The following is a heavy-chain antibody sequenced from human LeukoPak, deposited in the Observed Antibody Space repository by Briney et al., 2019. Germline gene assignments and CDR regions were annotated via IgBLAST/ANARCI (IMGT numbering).Heavy chain of an antibody. Sequence: GGSLRLSCAASGFTFSSYWMSWVRQAPGKGLEWVGRIKSKTDGGTTDYAAPVKGRFTISRDDSKNTLYLQMNSLKTEDTAVYYCTTEGTAMVTSLDYWGQGTLVTVSS. CDR2: IKSKTDGGTT. CDR3: TTEGTAMVTSLDY. D-gene: IGHD5-18*01. CDR1: GFTFSSYW. J-gene: IGHJ4*02. V-gene: IGHV3-15*01.